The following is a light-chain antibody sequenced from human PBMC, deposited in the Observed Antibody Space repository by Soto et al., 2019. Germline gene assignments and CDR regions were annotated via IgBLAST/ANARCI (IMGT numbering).Light chain of an antibody. CDR2: DVS. Sequence: QSALTQPRSVSGSPGQSVTISCTGTSSDVGGYNYVSWYQQHPGKAPKLMIYDVSKRPSGVPDRFSGSKSGNTASLTISGLQPEDDDYYECCSYAGRYSVVFGGGTKLTVL. CDR1: SSDVGGYNY. V-gene: IGLV2-11*01. J-gene: IGLJ2*01. CDR3: CSYAGRYSVV.